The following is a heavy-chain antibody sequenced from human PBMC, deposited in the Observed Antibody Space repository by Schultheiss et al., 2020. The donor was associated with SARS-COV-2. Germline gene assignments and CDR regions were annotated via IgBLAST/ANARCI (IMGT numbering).Heavy chain of an antibody. CDR3: ARGRLWFGTRYYGMDV. J-gene: IGHJ6*02. CDR1: GYTFTSYG. CDR2: ISAYNGNT. Sequence: ASVKVSCKASGYTFTSYGISWVRQAPGQGLDWMGWISAYNGNTNYAQKLQGRVTMTRNTSISTAYMELSSLRSEDTAVYYCARGRLWFGTRYYGMDVWGQGTTVTVSS. D-gene: IGHD3-10*01. V-gene: IGHV1-18*01.